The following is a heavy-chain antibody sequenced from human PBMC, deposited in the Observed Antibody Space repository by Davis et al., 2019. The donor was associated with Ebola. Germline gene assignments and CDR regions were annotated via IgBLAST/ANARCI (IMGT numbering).Heavy chain of an antibody. Sequence: PGGSLRLSCAASGFTFSGSAMHWVRQASGKGLEWVGRIRSKANSYATAYAASVKGRFTISRDDSKNTAYLQMNSLKTEDTAVYYCTRRYFDWPSEDVWGQGTTVTVSS. CDR1: GFTFSGSA. CDR2: IRSKANSYAT. J-gene: IGHJ6*02. D-gene: IGHD3-9*01. V-gene: IGHV3-73*01. CDR3: TRRYFDWPSEDV.